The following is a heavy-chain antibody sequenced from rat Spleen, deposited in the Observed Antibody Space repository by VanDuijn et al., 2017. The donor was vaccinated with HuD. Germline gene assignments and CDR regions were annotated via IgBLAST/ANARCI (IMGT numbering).Heavy chain of an antibody. Sequence: EVQLVESGDDLVQPGGSVKLSCAASGLTFRDYGMAWVRQAPKKGLEWVAYIRYDGGTTYYRDPVKGRFTISRDNAESTLYLQMDSLRSEDTATYYCTTVGALQWSFAYWGQGTLVTDSS. CDR3: TTVGALQWSFAY. J-gene: IGHJ3*01. D-gene: IGHD1-1*01. CDR1: GLTFRDYG. CDR2: IRYDGGTT. V-gene: IGHV5-20*01.